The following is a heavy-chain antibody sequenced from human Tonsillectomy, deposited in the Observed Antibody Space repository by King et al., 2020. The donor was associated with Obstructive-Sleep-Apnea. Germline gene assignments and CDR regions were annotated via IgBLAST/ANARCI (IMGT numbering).Heavy chain of an antibody. V-gene: IGHV4-59*08. CDR1: GGSISTYY. J-gene: IGHJ4*02. CDR3: AWGGYYYFDY. CDR2: IFYSGST. D-gene: IGHD3-3*01. Sequence: QLQESGPGLVKPSENLTLTCTVSGGSISTYYWNWFRQAPGKGLEWIGYIFYSGSTNCNPSLKSRVTISVDTSKNQFSLNLRSVTAADTAGYYCAWGGYYYFDYWGQGTLATVSS.